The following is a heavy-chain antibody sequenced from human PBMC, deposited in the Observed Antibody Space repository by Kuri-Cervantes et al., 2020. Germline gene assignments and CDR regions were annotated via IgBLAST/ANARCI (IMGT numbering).Heavy chain of an antibody. Sequence: ASVKVSCKASGYTFTSYYMHWVRQAPGQGLEWMGIINPSGGSTSYAQKLQGRVTMTTDTSTSTAYMELRSLRSDDTAVYYCARVEDRPTYHRYFDYWGQGTLVTVSS. CDR1: GYTFTSYY. CDR3: ARVEDRPTYHRYFDY. CDR2: INPSGGST. V-gene: IGHV1-46*01. J-gene: IGHJ4*02. D-gene: IGHD2-21*01.